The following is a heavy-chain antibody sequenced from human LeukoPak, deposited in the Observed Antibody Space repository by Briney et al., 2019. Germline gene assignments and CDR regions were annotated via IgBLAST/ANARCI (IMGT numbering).Heavy chain of an antibody. Sequence: SETLSLTCAVYGGSFSGYYWSWTRQPPGKGLEWIGEINHSGSTNYNPSLKSRVTISVDTSKNQFSLKLSSVTAADTAVYYCARGVLYSSSWYGYYYYGMDVWGQGTTVTVSS. D-gene: IGHD6-13*01. V-gene: IGHV4-34*01. CDR3: ARGVLYSSSWYGYYYYGMDV. J-gene: IGHJ6*02. CDR2: INHSGST. CDR1: GGSFSGYY.